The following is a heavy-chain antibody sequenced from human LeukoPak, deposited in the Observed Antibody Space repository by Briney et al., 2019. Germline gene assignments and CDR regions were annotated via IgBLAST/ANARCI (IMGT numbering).Heavy chain of an antibody. Sequence: SETLSLTCIVSGGSFSSSSYYWGWIRQPPGKGLEWIGSIYYSGSTYYNPSLKSRVTISVDTSKNQFSLRLNSVTAADTAVYYCARTYKFLEDYWGQGTLVTVSS. CDR1: GGSFSSSSYY. CDR3: ARTYKFLEDY. J-gene: IGHJ4*02. CDR2: IYYSGST. D-gene: IGHD1-14*01. V-gene: IGHV4-39*01.